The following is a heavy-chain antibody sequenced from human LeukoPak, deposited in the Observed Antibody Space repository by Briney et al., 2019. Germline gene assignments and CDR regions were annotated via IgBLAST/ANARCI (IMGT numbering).Heavy chain of an antibody. D-gene: IGHD6-19*01. CDR3: ARARVPIAVAGLYYFDY. CDR2: IKPDSGSS. J-gene: IGHJ4*02. V-gene: IGHV1-2*02. CDR1: GYTFTAYY. Sequence: GGSLRLSCAASGYTFTAYYIHWLRQAPGQGPEWMGWIKPDSGSSHYAQKFQGRVTMTRDTSSNSAYMDLTSLKSDDTALYYCARARVPIAVAGLYYFDYWGQGALVTVSS.